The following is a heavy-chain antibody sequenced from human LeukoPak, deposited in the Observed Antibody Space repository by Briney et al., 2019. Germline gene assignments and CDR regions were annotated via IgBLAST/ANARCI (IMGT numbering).Heavy chain of an antibody. CDR2: IYSAGST. J-gene: IGHJ6*02. Sequence: PGGSLRLSCAASGFTVISNYMSWVRQAPGKGLEWVSFIYSAGSTYYADSVKGRFTISRDNSKNTLYLQMNSLRAEDTAVYYCAAPIWHSSNSLDVWGQGTTVTVSS. CDR1: GFTVISNY. D-gene: IGHD6-13*01. CDR3: AAPIWHSSNSLDV. V-gene: IGHV3-66*01.